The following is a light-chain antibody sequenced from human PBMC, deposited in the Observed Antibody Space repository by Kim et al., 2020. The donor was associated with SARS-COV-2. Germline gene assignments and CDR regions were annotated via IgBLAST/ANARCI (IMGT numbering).Light chain of an antibody. J-gene: IGLJ1*01. CDR3: GSYTSSSSYV. CDR2: DVN. Sequence: GQSITISCTGTRTDVGGYNYVSWYQQHPGKAPKLMIYDVNKRPSGVSNRFSGSKSGNAASLTISGLQAEDEADYYCGSYTSSSSYVFGTGTKVTVL. V-gene: IGLV2-14*03. CDR1: RTDVGGYNY.